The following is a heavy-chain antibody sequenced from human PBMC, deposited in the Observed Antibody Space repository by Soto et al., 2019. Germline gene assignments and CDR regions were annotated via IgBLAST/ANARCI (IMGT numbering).Heavy chain of an antibody. CDR2: ISGSGGST. Sequence: EVQLLESGGGLVQPGGSLRLSCAASGFTFSSYAMSWVRQAPGKGLEWVSAISGSGGSTYYANSVKGRFTISRDNSKKTQYMQRNSLRAEKTAVYYCAKDPYGSGSPYDYWGQGTKVNVSS. CDR3: AKDPYGSGSPYDY. CDR1: GFTFSSYA. D-gene: IGHD3-10*01. J-gene: IGHJ4*02. V-gene: IGHV3-23*01.